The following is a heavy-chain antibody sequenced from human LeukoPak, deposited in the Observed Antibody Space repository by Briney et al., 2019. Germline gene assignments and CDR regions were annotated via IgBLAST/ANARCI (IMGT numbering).Heavy chain of an antibody. J-gene: IGHJ4*02. CDR2: ISSSSSYI. D-gene: IGHD4-11*01. V-gene: IGHV3-21*01. CDR3: AKGRHSNYLDF. CDR1: GFTFSSYS. Sequence: GGSLTLSCAASGFTFSSYSMNWVRQAPGKGPEWVSSISSSSSYIYYADSVKGRFTTSSDNSRNTLYLQMNSLRAEDTAVYYCAKGRHSNYLDFWGQGVLVTVSS.